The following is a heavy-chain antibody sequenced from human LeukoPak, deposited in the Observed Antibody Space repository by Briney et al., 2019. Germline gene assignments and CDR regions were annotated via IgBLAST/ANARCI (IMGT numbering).Heavy chain of an antibody. CDR3: AKDVYSSSWYYFDY. Sequence: GGSLRLSCAASGFTFSSYGMHWVRQAPGKGLEWVAVIWYDGSNKYYADSVKGRFTISRDNSKNTLYLQMNSLRAEDTAVYYCAKDVYSSSWYYFDYWGQGTLVTVSS. D-gene: IGHD6-13*01. V-gene: IGHV3-33*06. CDR1: GFTFSSYG. J-gene: IGHJ4*02. CDR2: IWYDGSNK.